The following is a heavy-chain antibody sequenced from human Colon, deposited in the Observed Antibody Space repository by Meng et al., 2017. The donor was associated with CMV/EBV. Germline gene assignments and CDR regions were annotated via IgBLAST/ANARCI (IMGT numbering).Heavy chain of an antibody. D-gene: IGHD6-6*01. J-gene: IGHJ4*02. CDR2: IKSETRGGTT. CDR1: GLIVNNFW. Sequence: GLIVNNFWMSWARQGSGKGLEWVGHIKSETRGGTTHYAESVKGRFTMSRDDSKNAFYLQMNNLKLEDTAVYYCTTDSGIGPRPLFGNWGQGTLVTVSS. V-gene: IGHV3-15*01. CDR3: TTDSGIGPRPLFGN.